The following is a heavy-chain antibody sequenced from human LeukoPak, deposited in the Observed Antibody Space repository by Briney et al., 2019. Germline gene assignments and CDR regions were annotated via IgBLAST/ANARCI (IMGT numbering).Heavy chain of an antibody. CDR1: GGSISSYY. D-gene: IGHD3-22*01. CDR3: AREDSGSSGYVFDP. V-gene: IGHV4-59*01. Sequence: SETLSLTCTVSGGSISSYYWSWIRQPAGKGLEWIGNIYHSGSTNYNPSLKSRVTISLDTSKNQFSLKLSSVTAADTAVYYCAREDSGSSGYVFDPWGQGTLVTVSS. J-gene: IGHJ5*02. CDR2: IYHSGST.